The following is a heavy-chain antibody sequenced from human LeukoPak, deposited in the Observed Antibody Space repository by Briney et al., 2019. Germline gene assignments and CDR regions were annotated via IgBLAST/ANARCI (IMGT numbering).Heavy chain of an antibody. CDR3: AKDITGKGTPTGYMDV. CDR2: ISWDGGST. Sequence: PGGSLRLSCAASGFSFDDYAMHWVRQAPGKGLEWVSLISWDGGSTYYADSVKGRFTISRDNSKNSLYLQMNSLRAEDTALYYCAKDITGKGTPTGYMDVWGKGTTVTVSS. D-gene: IGHD1-20*01. V-gene: IGHV3-43D*03. J-gene: IGHJ6*03. CDR1: GFSFDDYA.